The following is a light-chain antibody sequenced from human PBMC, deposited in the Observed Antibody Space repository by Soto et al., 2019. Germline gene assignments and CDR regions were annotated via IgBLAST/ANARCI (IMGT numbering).Light chain of an antibody. CDR3: SSYTGGNPSNV. Sequence: QSVLTQPPSASGSPGQSVTISCTGTSSDVGGYDYVSWYQQHPGKAPKLMIYEVTIRPSGVSDRFSGSKSGNTASLTVSGLQAEDEADYYCSSYTGGNPSNVFRTGTKLTVL. J-gene: IGLJ1*01. V-gene: IGLV2-8*01. CDR1: SSDVGGYDY. CDR2: EVT.